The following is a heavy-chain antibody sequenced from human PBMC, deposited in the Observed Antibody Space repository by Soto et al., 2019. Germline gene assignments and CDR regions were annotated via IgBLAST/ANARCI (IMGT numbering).Heavy chain of an antibody. CDR2: ISAYNGNT. D-gene: IGHD3-9*01. V-gene: IGHV1-18*01. CDR1: CYTFTSYG. J-gene: IGHJ6*02. CDR3: ARGDIFLYGMDV. Sequence: VYCKASCYTFTSYGISWVRQATGQGLEWMGWISAYNGNTNYAQKLQGRVTMTTDTSTSTAYMELRSLRSDDTAVYYCARGDIFLYGMDVWGQGTTVTVSS.